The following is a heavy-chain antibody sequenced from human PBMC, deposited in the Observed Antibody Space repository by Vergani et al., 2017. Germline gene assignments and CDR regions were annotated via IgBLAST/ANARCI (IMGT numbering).Heavy chain of an antibody. J-gene: IGHJ1*01. CDR1: GGSISSGGYY. CDR2: IYYSGST. V-gene: IGHV4-31*03. CDR3: ATRRSGSSSVYFQH. Sequence: QLQLQESGPGLVKPSETLSLTCTVSGGSISSGGYYWSWIRQHPGKGLEWIGYIYYSGSTYYNPSLKSRVTISVDTSKNQFSLKLSSVTAADTAVYYCATRRSGSSSVYFQHWGQGTLVTVSS. D-gene: IGHD6-6*01.